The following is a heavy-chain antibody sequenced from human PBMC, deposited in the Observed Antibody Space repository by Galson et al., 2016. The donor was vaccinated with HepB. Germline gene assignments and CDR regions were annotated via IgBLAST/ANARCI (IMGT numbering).Heavy chain of an antibody. CDR2: INPNSGVS. J-gene: IGHJ6*02. Sequence: SVKVSCKASGFTFTDYYIHWVRQAPGQGLEWMGWINPNSGVSHYAQKFQGWVTMTTDKSISTAYMGMNSLKSDDTAVYYCAREQVATVNSEYYFYYYATDYWGQGTPVTVSS. V-gene: IGHV1-2*04. CDR1: GFTFTDYY. D-gene: IGHD5-12*01. CDR3: AREQVATVNSEYYFYYYATDY.